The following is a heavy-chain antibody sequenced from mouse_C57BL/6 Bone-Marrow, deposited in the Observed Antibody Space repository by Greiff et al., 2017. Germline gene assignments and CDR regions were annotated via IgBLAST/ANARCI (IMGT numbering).Heavy chain of an antibody. D-gene: IGHD3-2*02. V-gene: IGHV1-54*01. Sequence: VQLQESGAELVRPGTSVKVSCKASGYAFTNYLIAWVKQRPGQGLEWIGVINPGSGGTNYNEKFKGKATLTADKSSSTAYMQLSSLTSEDSAVYFCARSGYQGAMDYWGQGTSVTVSS. CDR1: GYAFTNYL. CDR2: INPGSGGT. J-gene: IGHJ4*01. CDR3: ARSGYQGAMDY.